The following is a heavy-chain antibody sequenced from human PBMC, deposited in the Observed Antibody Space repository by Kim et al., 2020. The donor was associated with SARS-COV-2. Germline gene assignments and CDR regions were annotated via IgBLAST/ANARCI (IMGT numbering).Heavy chain of an antibody. CDR3: ARGRERAIAARQYNWFDP. V-gene: IGHV1-8*01. J-gene: IGHJ5*02. Sequence: ASVKVSCKASGYTFTSYDINWVRQATGQGLEWMGWMNPNSGNTGYAQKFQGRVTMTRNTSISTAYMELSSLRSEDTAVYYCARGRERAIAARQYNWFDPWGQGTLVTVSS. CDR2: MNPNSGNT. CDR1: GYTFTSYD. D-gene: IGHD6-6*01.